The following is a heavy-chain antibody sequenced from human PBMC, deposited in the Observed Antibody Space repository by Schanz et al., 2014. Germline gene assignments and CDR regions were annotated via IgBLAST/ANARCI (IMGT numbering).Heavy chain of an antibody. CDR3: SRGADYIVVLVAVTREYCYHGMDV. V-gene: IGHV1-18*01. CDR1: GYTFTSYG. CDR2: ISADNGNT. J-gene: IGHJ6*02. D-gene: IGHD2-15*01. Sequence: QVQLVQSGAEVKKPGASVKVSCKAFGYTFTSYGISWVRQAPGQGLEWMGWISADNGNTNYAQRLKGRVTMTTDTSTSAAYMELRSLRSVGTAVYYCSRGADYIVVLVAVTREYCYHGMDVWGQGTTVTVSS.